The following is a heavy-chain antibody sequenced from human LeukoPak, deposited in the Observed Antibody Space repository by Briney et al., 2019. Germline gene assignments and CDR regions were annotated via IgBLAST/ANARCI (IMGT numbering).Heavy chain of an antibody. J-gene: IGHJ4*02. CDR2: IYYSGST. Sequence: SETLSLTCTVSGGSISSYYWSWIRQPPGKGLEWIGYIYYSGSTYYNPSLKSRVTISVDTSKNQFSLKLSSVTAADTAVYYCARVQRPDYDFWSGYETRGYYFDYWGQGTLVTVSS. V-gene: IGHV4-59*06. D-gene: IGHD3-3*01. CDR3: ARVQRPDYDFWSGYETRGYYFDY. CDR1: GGSISSYY.